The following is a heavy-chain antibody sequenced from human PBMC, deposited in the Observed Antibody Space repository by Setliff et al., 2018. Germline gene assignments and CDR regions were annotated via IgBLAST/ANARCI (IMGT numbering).Heavy chain of an antibody. V-gene: IGHV1-18*01. D-gene: IGHD2-8*01. CDR1: GYTFTNYG. J-gene: IGHJ4*02. CDR3: SRLVRYCTSTTCQRASGAEF. Sequence: ASVKVSCKASGYTFTNYGITWVRQAPGQGLEWMGWISGHTGNTYYAEKLQGRVTMTTDTSTGTAYMELRSLTSDDTAVYYCSRLVRYCTSTTCQRASGAEFWGQGTLVTVSS. CDR2: ISGHTGNT.